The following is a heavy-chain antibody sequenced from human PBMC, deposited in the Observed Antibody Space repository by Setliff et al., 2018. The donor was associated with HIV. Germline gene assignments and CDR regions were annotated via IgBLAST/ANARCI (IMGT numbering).Heavy chain of an antibody. CDR1: GASLSGDY. CDR2: VTHSRRT. J-gene: IGHJ5*02. Sequence: SLTCAVYGASLSGDYWSWIRQPPGKGLEWIGEVTHSRRTNYNPSLQNRVTISVDTSKNQFSLRLNSVTAADTAVYYCATGGDSSSWYWGRWFDPWGQGTLVTVSS. V-gene: IGHV4-34*01. CDR3: ATGGDSSSWYWGRWFDP. D-gene: IGHD6-13*01.